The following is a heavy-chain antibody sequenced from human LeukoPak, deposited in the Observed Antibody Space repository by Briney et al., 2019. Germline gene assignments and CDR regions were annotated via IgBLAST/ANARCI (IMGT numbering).Heavy chain of an antibody. CDR3: ARDGSGLAVRGWFDF. V-gene: IGHV3-33*01. J-gene: IGHJ5*01. D-gene: IGHD3-10*01. CDR1: GFTFNKYG. Sequence: GGSLRLSCAASGFTFNKYGVHWVRQAPGKGLEWVAVIWYDGSYEYYADSVKGRLAISRDNDKNTVNLQMNSLRVEDTAVYYCARDGSGLAVRGWFDFWGQGTLVTVSS. CDR2: IWYDGSYE.